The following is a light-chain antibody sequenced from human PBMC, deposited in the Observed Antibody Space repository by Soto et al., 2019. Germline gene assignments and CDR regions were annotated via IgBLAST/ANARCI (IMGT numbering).Light chain of an antibody. CDR2: LNSDGSH. CDR3: QTWGTGIHV. V-gene: IGLV4-69*01. Sequence: QSVLTQSPSASASLGASVKLTCTLSSGHSNYAIAWHQQQPEKGPRYLMNLNSDGSHKKGDEIPDRFSGSSSGAERYLTISSLQSEDEADYYCQTWGTGIHVFGGGTKLTVL. J-gene: IGLJ3*02. CDR1: SGHSNYA.